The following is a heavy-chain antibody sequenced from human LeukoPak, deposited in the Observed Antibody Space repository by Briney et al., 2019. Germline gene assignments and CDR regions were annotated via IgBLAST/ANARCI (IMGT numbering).Heavy chain of an antibody. CDR2: VIPIFGTA. Sequence: SVKVSCKASGGTFSSYAISWVRQAPGQGLEWMGGVIPIFGTANYAQKFQGRVTITADESTSTAYMELSSLRSEDTAVYYCARGPIAAAVSFDYWGQGTLVTVSS. V-gene: IGHV1-69*13. J-gene: IGHJ4*02. CDR3: ARGPIAAAVSFDY. CDR1: GGTFSSYA. D-gene: IGHD6-13*01.